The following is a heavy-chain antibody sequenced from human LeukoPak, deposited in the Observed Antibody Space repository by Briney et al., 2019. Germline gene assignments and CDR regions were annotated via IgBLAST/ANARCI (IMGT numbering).Heavy chain of an antibody. CDR3: ADSNFDY. Sequence: PGGSLRLSCAASGFTFSSYWMHWVRQAPGKGLVWVSRINGNGSSTTYADSVKGRFTSSRDNARNTLYLQMNSLRADDTAVYYCADSNFDYWGQGTQVTVSS. CDR2: INGNGSST. D-gene: IGHD5-18*01. J-gene: IGHJ4*02. CDR1: GFTFSSYW. V-gene: IGHV3-74*01.